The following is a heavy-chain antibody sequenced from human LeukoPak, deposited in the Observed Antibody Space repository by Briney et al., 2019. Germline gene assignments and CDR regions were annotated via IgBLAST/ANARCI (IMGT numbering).Heavy chain of an antibody. D-gene: IGHD2-15*01. CDR1: GFTFSSYS. J-gene: IGHJ6*02. CDR3: ARDQIVVVAASYYYYGMDV. Sequence: GGSLRLSCAASGFTFSSYSMNWVRQAPGKGLEWISSISSSSSYIYYADSVKGRFTISRDNAKNSLYLQMNSLRAEDTAVYYCARDQIVVVAASYYYYGMDVWGQGTTVTVSS. V-gene: IGHV3-21*01. CDR2: ISSSSSYI.